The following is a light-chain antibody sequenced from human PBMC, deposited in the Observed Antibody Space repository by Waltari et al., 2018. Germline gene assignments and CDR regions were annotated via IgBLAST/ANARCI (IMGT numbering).Light chain of an antibody. V-gene: IGKV3-15*01. J-gene: IGKJ2*02. CDR1: QNVHGN. CDR2: GTA. CDR3: QQYNNWPPQCS. Sequence: ELVMTQSPAILSVSPGETVILSCRASQNVHGNLAWYQQKPGQAPRLLIYGTAVRAPGVPDRFSGSGSGTEFTLAISSLQSEDFAHYYCQQYNNWPPQCSFGQGTKLEI.